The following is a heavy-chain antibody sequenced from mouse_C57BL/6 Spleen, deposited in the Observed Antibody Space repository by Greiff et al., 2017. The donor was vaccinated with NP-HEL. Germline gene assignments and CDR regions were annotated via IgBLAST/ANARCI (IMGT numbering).Heavy chain of an antibody. J-gene: IGHJ3*01. D-gene: IGHD2-4*01. CDR2: ISDGGSYT. CDR1: GFTFSSYA. CDR3: ARVSDYDYDWFAY. V-gene: IGHV5-4*03. Sequence: EVKLMESGGGLVKPGGSLKLSCAASGFTFSSYAMSWVRQTPEKRLEWVATISDGGSYTYYPDNVKGRFTISRDNAKNNLYLQMSHLKSEDTAMYYCARVSDYDYDWFAYWGQGTLVTVSA.